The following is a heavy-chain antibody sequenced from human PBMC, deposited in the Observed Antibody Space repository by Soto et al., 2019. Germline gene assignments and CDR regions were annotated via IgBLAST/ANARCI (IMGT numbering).Heavy chain of an antibody. CDR1: GLDFGVYP. CDR3: ATEPFDY. V-gene: IGHV3-48*04. CDR2: IGARGFPI. Sequence: EVQLVESGGGVMQPGGSLRLSCVASGLDFGVYPMNWVRQAPGKGLEWVSYIGARGFPIYYADSVRGRFAMSRDNANNSVFLQMDSLRAEDTAQYFCATEPFDYWGRGALVTVSS. J-gene: IGHJ4*02.